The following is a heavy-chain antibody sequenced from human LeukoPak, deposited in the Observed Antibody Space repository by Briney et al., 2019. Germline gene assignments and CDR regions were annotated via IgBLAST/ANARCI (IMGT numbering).Heavy chain of an antibody. CDR3: AKDGGRGVGSAFDF. CDR1: GFTFSRYA. V-gene: IGHV3-23*01. D-gene: IGHD2-15*01. CDR2: IGGSGDNT. J-gene: IGHJ4*02. Sequence: GGSLRLSCAASGFTFSRYAMSWVRQAPGKGLEWVSAIGGSGDNTYYADSVKGRFTISRDNSKNTLYLQMNSLRAGDTAVYYCAKDGGRGVGSAFDFWGQGTLVTVSS.